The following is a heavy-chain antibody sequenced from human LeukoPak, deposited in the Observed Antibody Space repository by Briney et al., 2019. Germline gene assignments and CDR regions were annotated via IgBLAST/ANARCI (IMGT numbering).Heavy chain of an antibody. Sequence: SETLSLTYAVHGESFSAYFWSWIRQVPGKGLEWIGEIDHRGSSNYNPPLKSRATISVDTSKNHFSLSLTSVTAADTAVYYCAARSSTLAAARCFGDWGQGTVVTVSS. V-gene: IGHV4-34*01. CDR1: GESFSAYF. J-gene: IGHJ4*03. CDR2: IDHRGSS. CDR3: AARSSTLAAARCFGD. D-gene: IGHD6-6*01.